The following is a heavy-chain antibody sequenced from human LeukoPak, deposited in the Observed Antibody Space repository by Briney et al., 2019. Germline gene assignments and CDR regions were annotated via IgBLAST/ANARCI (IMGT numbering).Heavy chain of an antibody. CDR2: ISSNGGST. V-gene: IGHV3-64*01. CDR1: GFTFSSYA. D-gene: IGHD6-13*01. J-gene: IGHJ4*02. Sequence: GGSLRLSCAASGFTFSSYAMHWVRQAPGKGLEYVSAISSNGGSTYYANSVKGRFTISRDNSKNTLYLQMGSLRAEDMAVYYCARILAAADPALDYWGQGTLVTVSS. CDR3: ARILAAADPALDY.